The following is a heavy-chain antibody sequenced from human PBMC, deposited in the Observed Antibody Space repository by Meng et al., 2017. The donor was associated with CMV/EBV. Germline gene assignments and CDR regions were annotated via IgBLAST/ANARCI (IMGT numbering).Heavy chain of an antibody. Sequence: ASVKVSCKASGYTFTGYYMHWVRQVPGQGLEWMGCINPISGGTRYAQKFQGRVTMTRDMSINTGYMELSRLRLDDTAIYYCARAGVPGWGQGTLVTVSS. CDR2: INPISGGT. D-gene: IGHD2-8*01. CDR3: ARAGVPG. J-gene: IGHJ4*02. CDR1: GYTFTGYY. V-gene: IGHV1-2*02.